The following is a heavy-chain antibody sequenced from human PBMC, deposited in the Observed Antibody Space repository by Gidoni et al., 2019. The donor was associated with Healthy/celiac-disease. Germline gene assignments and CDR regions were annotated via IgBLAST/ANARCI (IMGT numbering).Heavy chain of an antibody. CDR3: AKDGIATKLRLSDFDY. D-gene: IGHD6-13*01. CDR1: GFTVSSYG. J-gene: IGHJ4*02. V-gene: IGHV3-30*18. CDR2: ISYDGSNK. Sequence: QVQLVESGGGVGQPGRSLRLSCAASGFTVSSYGIPWVRPAPGKGLEWVAVISYDGSNKYYADSVKGRFTISRDNSQNTLYLQMSSLRAYDTAVYYCAKDGIATKLRLSDFDYWGQGTLVTVSS.